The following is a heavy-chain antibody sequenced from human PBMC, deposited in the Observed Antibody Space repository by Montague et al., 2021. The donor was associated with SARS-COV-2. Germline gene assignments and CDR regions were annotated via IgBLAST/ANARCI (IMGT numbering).Heavy chain of an antibody. CDR1: GVSINSCY. D-gene: IGHD5-24*01. CDR3: AREDRWNWFDP. CDR2: IYYGEST. J-gene: IGHJ5*02. Sequence: SETLSLTCTVSGVSINSCYWGWIRQPPAKGLEWIGHIYYGESTNYNPSLNTRVTISVDTSKNQFSLKLNSMTAADTAVYYCAREDRWNWFDPWGQGTLVSVSS. V-gene: IGHV4-59*01.